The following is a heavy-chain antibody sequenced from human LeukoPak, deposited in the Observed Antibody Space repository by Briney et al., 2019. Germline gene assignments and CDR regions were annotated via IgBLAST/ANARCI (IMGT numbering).Heavy chain of an antibody. CDR1: GYTFTSYG. CDR3: ARDLRMVRGVKSPYYFDY. CDR2: ISAYNGNT. D-gene: IGHD3-10*01. V-gene: IGHV1-18*01. J-gene: IGHJ4*02. Sequence: RASVKVSCKASGYTFTSYGISWVRQAPGQGLEWMGWISAYNGNTNYAQKLQGRVTMTTDTSTSTAYMELRSLRSDDTAVYYCARDLRMVRGVKSPYYFDYWGQGTLVTVSS.